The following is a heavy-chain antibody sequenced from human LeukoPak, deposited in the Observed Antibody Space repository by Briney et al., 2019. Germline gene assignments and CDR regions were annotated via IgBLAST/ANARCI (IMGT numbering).Heavy chain of an antibody. J-gene: IGHJ4*02. D-gene: IGHD4-17*01. Sequence: GGSLRLSCAASGFTFSSYAMHWVRQAPGKGLEWVAVISYDGSNKYYADSVKGRFTISRDNSKNSLYLQLNSLRDEDTAVYYCARAPPDYGDFDYWGQGTLVTVSS. CDR2: ISYDGSNK. CDR3: ARAPPDYGDFDY. V-gene: IGHV3-30-3*01. CDR1: GFTFSSYA.